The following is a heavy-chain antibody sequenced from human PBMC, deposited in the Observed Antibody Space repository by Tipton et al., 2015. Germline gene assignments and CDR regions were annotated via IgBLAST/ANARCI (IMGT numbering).Heavy chain of an antibody. J-gene: IGHJ2*01. D-gene: IGHD4-23*01. Sequence: LRLSCTVSSDSINKYYWSWIRQPPGKELQWIGYIQYSGGTNYNPSLESRVSMSVDTSKTQFSLEMRSVTATDTAVYYCARALFYGGNTDWYFDLWGRGTLVTVSS. CDR2: IQYSGGT. V-gene: IGHV4-59*01. CDR1: SDSINKYY. CDR3: ARALFYGGNTDWYFDL.